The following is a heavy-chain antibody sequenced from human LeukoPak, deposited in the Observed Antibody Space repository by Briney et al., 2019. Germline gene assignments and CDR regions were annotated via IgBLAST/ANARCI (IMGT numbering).Heavy chain of an antibody. D-gene: IGHD6-6*01. CDR3: ARWAYSTSSRAFDI. CDR2: IYHSGSP. CDR1: GGSISRYY. Sequence: SETLSLTCTVSGGSISRYYWSWIGQPPGKGLEWIGNIYHSGSPNYNPSLKSRVTIAVDTSKNQFSLNLSSVTAADTAVYYCARWAYSTSSRAFDIWGQGTMVTVSS. V-gene: IGHV4-59*01. J-gene: IGHJ3*02.